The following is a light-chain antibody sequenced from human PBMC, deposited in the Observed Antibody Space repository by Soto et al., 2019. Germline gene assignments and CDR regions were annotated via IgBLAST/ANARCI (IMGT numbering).Light chain of an antibody. J-gene: IGKJ4*01. Sequence: EIVMTQSPATLSVSAGEGATLSCRASQSVDNNLAWYQQKPGQAPRLLIYGASTRPTGIPARFSGSGSGTEFTLTISRLQSEAFAVYYCQQYDNWPLTLGGGTKVDTK. CDR2: GAS. CDR3: QQYDNWPLT. CDR1: QSVDNN. V-gene: IGKV3D-15*01.